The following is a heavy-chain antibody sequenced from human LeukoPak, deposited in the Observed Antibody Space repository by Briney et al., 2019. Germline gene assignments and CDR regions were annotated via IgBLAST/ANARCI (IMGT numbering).Heavy chain of an antibody. J-gene: IGHJ4*02. CDR1: GFTFGSSA. V-gene: IGHV3-23*01. CDR2: FSRSGPDT. Sequence: GGPLRLSCAASGFTFGSSAMSWVRQAPGKGPEWVSTFSRSGPDTYYADSVKGRFTIFRDDSKNTLYLQMNSLRAEDTAVYYCAKGSLGSWYYFDYWGQGTLVTVSS. D-gene: IGHD6-13*01. CDR3: AKGSLGSWYYFDY.